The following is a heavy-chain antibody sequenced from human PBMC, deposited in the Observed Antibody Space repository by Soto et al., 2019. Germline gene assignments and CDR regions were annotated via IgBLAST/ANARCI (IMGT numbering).Heavy chain of an antibody. Sequence: EVHLVESGGGLVKPGGSLRLSCAVSGFTFSSCTMNWVRQAPGKGLEWVSSISPSTSHIYYADSVKGRFTISRANAKNSLLLQMNSLRAEDTAVYYCSGCSGGACHQNYGMDVWGQGTTVTVSS. CDR2: ISPSTSHI. V-gene: IGHV3-21*01. CDR1: GFTFSSCT. J-gene: IGHJ6*02. CDR3: SGCSGGACHQNYGMDV. D-gene: IGHD2-15*01.